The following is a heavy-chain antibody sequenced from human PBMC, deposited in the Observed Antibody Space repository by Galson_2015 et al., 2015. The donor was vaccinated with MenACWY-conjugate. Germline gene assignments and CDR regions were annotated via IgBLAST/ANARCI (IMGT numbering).Heavy chain of an antibody. Sequence: SLRLSCAAYGFTFSGFWMGWVRQSPGRGLEWVAYIRHDGSEKYYVDSVKGRFTISRDNSKNTVYLQMDSLRAEDTAVYYCARDLGCPDGDKWYSTYFDYWGQGTLVTVSS. CDR1: GFTFSGFW. CDR3: ARDLGCPDGDKWYSTYFDY. D-gene: IGHD2-21*01. J-gene: IGHJ4*02. CDR2: IRHDGSEK. V-gene: IGHV3-7*01.